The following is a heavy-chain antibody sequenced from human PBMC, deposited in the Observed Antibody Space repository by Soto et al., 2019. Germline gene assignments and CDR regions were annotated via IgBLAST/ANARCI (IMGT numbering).Heavy chain of an antibody. Sequence: EVQLLESGGGSVQPGGSLRLSCAASGFTFSSYAMSWVRQAPGKGLEWVSAISGSGGSTYYADSVKGRFTISRDNSKNTLYLQMNSLRAEDTAVYYCAKSACGQCNLSSSSEFDYWGQGTLVTVSS. CDR3: AKSACGQCNLSSSSEFDY. D-gene: IGHD2-21*01. CDR2: ISGSGGST. J-gene: IGHJ4*02. CDR1: GFTFSSYA. V-gene: IGHV3-23*01.